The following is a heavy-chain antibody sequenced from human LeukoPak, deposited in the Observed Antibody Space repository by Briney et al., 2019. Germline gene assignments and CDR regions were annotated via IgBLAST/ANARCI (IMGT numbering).Heavy chain of an antibody. Sequence: ASVKLSCKASGYTFTSYGITWVRQAPGQGVEWMGWINAYNGNPHYAQKLQGRVTMTIDTSTGTAYMELRSLRSDDTAVYYCARGSSVYDYWGQGTLVTVSS. V-gene: IGHV1-18*01. CDR3: ARGSSVYDY. D-gene: IGHD3-10*01. J-gene: IGHJ4*02. CDR2: INAYNGNP. CDR1: GYTFTSYG.